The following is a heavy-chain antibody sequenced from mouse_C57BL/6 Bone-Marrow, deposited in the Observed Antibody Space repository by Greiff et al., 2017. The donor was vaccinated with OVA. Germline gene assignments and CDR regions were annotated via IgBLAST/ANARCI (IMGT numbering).Heavy chain of an antibody. CDR3: VRDGNYGSSRYFDV. Sequence: GGGLVQPKGSLKLSCAASGFTFNTYAMHWVRQAPGKGLEWVARIRSKSSNYATYYADSVKDRFTISRDDSQSMLYLQMNNLKTEDTAMYYCVRDGNYGSSRYFDVWGTGTTVTVSS. D-gene: IGHD1-1*01. CDR1: GFTFNTYA. J-gene: IGHJ1*03. CDR2: IRSKSSNYAT. V-gene: IGHV10-3*01.